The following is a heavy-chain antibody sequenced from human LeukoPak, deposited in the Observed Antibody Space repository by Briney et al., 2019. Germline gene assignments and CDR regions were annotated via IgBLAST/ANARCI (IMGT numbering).Heavy chain of an antibody. CDR3: ARADRPYYYDSSGWDFDY. CDR1: GYTFTGYY. D-gene: IGHD3-22*01. V-gene: IGHV1-2*02. J-gene: IGHJ4*02. Sequence: ASVKVSCKASGYTFTGYYMHWVRQAPGQGLEWMGWINPNSGGTNYAQKFQGRVTMTRDTSISTAYMELSRLRSDDTAVYYCARADRPYYYDSSGWDFDYWGQGTLVTVSS. CDR2: INPNSGGT.